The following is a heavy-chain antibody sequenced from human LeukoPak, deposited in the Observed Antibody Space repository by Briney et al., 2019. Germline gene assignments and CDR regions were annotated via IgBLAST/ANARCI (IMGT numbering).Heavy chain of an antibody. D-gene: IGHD2-15*01. V-gene: IGHV4-34*01. CDR2: INHSGST. Sequence: PSETLSLTCAVYGGSFSGYYWSWIRQPPGKGLEWIGEINHSGSTNYNPSLKSRVTISVDTSKNQFSLKLSSVTAADTAVYYCARGPGIVVVVAATPFDYWGQGALVTVSS. CDR3: ARGPGIVVVVAATPFDY. CDR1: GGSFSGYY. J-gene: IGHJ4*02.